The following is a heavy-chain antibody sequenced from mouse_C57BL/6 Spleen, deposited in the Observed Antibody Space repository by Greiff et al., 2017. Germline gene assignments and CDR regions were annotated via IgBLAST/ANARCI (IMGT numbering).Heavy chain of an antibody. Sequence: VQLQQPGAELVKPGASVKLSCKASGYTFTSYWMQWVKQRPGQGLEWIGEIDPSDSYTNYNQKFKGKATLTVDTSSSTAYMQLSSLTSEDSAVYYCAREASNYGYWGQGTTLTVSS. D-gene: IGHD2-5*01. CDR2: IDPSDSYT. CDR1: GYTFTSYW. J-gene: IGHJ2*01. V-gene: IGHV1-50*01. CDR3: AREASNYGY.